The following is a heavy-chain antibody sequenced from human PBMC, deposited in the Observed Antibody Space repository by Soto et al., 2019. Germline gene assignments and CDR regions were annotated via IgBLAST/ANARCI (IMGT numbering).Heavy chain of an antibody. V-gene: IGHV1-2*02. CDR3: ASSGSSGYYLTGAFDI. Sequence: GASVKVSCKASGYTFTGYYMHWVRQAPGQGLEWMEWINPNSGGTNYAQKFQGRVTMTRDTSISTAYMELSRLRTDDTAVYYCASSGSSGYYLTGAFDIWGQGTMVTVSS. CDR2: INPNSGGT. D-gene: IGHD3-22*01. J-gene: IGHJ3*02. CDR1: GYTFTGYY.